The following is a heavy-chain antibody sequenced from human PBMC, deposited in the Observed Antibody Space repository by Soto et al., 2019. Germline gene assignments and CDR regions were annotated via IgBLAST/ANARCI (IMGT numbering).Heavy chain of an antibody. CDR2: ITGSGGVM. CDR3: AKVAPFILGSPF. V-gene: IGHV3-48*03. Sequence: GGSLRLSCTASGLDFSGSEMNWFRQAPGKGLEWVAYITGSGGVMFHADSVKGRFSISRDNAKNSLFLEMNNLTADDTGVYYCAKVAPFILGSPFWGQGTLVTVSS. D-gene: IGHD2-21*01. CDR1: GLDFSGSE. J-gene: IGHJ4*02.